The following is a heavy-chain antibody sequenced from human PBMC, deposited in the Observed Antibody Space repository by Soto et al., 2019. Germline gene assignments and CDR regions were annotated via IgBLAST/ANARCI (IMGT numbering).Heavy chain of an antibody. CDR2: INPDGSAT. D-gene: IGHD1-1*01. CDR3: VRDMWGTGDY. Sequence: EVHLVESGGGLVQPGGSLRLSCAASGFGFSAFFMHWVRQAPGKGPVWVSRINPDGSATTYADSVKGRFTISRDNAKNTLFLQVNSLRVEDTAVYYCVRDMWGTGDYWGQGTLVTVSS. V-gene: IGHV3-74*03. J-gene: IGHJ4*02. CDR1: GFGFSAFF.